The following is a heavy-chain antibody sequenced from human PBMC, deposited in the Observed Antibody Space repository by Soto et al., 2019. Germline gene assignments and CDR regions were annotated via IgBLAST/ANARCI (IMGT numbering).Heavy chain of an antibody. V-gene: IGHV1-24*01. CDR1: GYTLTELS. CDR3: ATVRQWLSAYAFDI. CDR2: FDPEDGET. D-gene: IGHD6-19*01. Sequence: ASVKVSCKVSGYTLTELSMHWVRQAPGKGLEWMGGFDPEDGETIYAQKFQGRVTMTEDTSTDTAYMELSSLRSEDTAVYYCATVRQWLSAYAFDIWGQGTMVTVSS. J-gene: IGHJ3*02.